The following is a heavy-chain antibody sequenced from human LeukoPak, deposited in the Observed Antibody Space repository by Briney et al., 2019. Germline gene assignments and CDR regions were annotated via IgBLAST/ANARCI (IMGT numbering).Heavy chain of an antibody. CDR1: GFTVRSNY. CDR3: AREGTWSYYYDY. CDR2: IYSGGST. D-gene: IGHD1-26*01. J-gene: IGHJ4*02. Sequence: GGSLRLSCAASGFTVRSNYMNWVRQAPGKGLEWVSVIYSGGSTYYADSVKGRFTIFRDNSKNTLYLQMDSLRAEDTAVYYCAREGTWSYYYDYWGQGTLVTVSS. V-gene: IGHV3-66*01.